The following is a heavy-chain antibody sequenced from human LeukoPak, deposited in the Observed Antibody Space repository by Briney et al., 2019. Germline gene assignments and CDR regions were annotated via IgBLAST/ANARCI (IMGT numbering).Heavy chain of an antibody. CDR3: AKDSCSGGSCYEDC. Sequence: PGGSLRLSCAASGFTFGSYAMSWVRQAPGKGLEWVSGISGSGGSTYYADSVKGRFTISRDNSKKTLYLQMNSLTAEDTAVYYCAKDSCSGGSCYEDCWGQGTLVTVSP. V-gene: IGHV3-23*01. CDR1: GFTFGSYA. J-gene: IGHJ4*02. D-gene: IGHD2-15*01. CDR2: ISGSGGST.